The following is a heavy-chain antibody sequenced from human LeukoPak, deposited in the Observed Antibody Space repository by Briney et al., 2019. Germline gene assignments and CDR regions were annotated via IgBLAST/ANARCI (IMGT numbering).Heavy chain of an antibody. CDR2: IKQDGSEK. CDR1: GFTFSSYW. CDR3: ARDWDILTRGRLDY. D-gene: IGHD3-9*01. J-gene: IGHJ4*02. V-gene: IGHV3-7*01. Sequence: TGGSLRLSCAASGFTFSSYWMSWVRQAPGKGLEWVANIKQDGSEKYYVDSVKGRFTISRDNAKNSLYLQMNSLRAEDRAVYYCARDWDILTRGRLDYWGQGTLVTVSS.